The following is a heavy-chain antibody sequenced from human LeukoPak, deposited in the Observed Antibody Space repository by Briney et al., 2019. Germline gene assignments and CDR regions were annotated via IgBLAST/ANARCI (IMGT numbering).Heavy chain of an antibody. CDR2: ISSSSSYI. D-gene: IGHD3-22*01. CDR3: TLGSTRYDSSDFDY. V-gene: IGHV3-21*03. Sequence: GGSLRLSCAASGFTFSSYSMNWVRQAPGKGLEWVSSISSSSSYIYYADSVKGRFTISRDNAKNSLYLQMNSLKTEDTAVYYCTLGSTRYDSSDFDYWGQGTLVTVSS. CDR1: GFTFSSYS. J-gene: IGHJ4*02.